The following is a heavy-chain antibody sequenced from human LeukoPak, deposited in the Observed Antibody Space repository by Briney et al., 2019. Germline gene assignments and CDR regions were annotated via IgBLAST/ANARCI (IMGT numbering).Heavy chain of an antibody. Sequence: PGGSLSLSCAASGFTVTSNYMTWVRQAPGKGLEWVSVIYNGGDTYYADSVKGRFIITRDKSKNMVFLQMNNLRAEDTAIYYCASTAASNYWGQGTLVTVSS. D-gene: IGHD6-13*01. CDR2: IYNGGDT. J-gene: IGHJ4*02. CDR1: GFTVTSNY. V-gene: IGHV3-66*01. CDR3: ASTAASNY.